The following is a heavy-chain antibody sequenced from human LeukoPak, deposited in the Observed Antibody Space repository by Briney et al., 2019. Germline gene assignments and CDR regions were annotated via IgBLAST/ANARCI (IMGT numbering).Heavy chain of an antibody. CDR2: MNPNRGDT. D-gene: IGHD4-11*01. J-gene: IGHJ5*02. V-gene: IGHV1-8*01. CDR3: AREYSNAVYNWFDP. Sequence: ASVKVSCKASGYTFTSYDIHWVRQATGQGLEWMGRMNPNRGDTDYAQKFQGRVTMTRDTSISTAYMELSSLRSEDTAVYYCAREYSNAVYNWFDPWGQGTLVTVSS. CDR1: GYTFTSYD.